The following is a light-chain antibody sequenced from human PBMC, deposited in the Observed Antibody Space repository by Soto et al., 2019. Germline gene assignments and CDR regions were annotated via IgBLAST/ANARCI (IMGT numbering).Light chain of an antibody. CDR1: QGIITY. CDR3: QQSYSTLV. J-gene: IGKJ5*01. Sequence: DIQLTQSPSSLSASVGDRVTITFRASQGIITYLNWYQQKPGKAPNLLIYSSSTLQSGVPSRFSGSGSGTDFTLTISSLQPEDFATYYCQQSYSTLVFGQGTRLEIK. CDR2: SSS. V-gene: IGKV1-39*01.